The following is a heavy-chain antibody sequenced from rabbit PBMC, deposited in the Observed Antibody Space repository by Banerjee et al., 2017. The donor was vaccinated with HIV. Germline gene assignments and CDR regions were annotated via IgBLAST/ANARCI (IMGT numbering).Heavy chain of an antibody. CDR2: IYTGDGNT. J-gene: IGHJ3*01. Sequence: QEQLVEYGGDLVQPEGSLTLTCKVSGLDFSSSYWICWVRQAPGKGLEWIACIYTGDGNTYYAGWAKGRFTISKTSSTTVTLQMTSLTAADTATYFCARSTSGYDIGDLWGQGNLVTDS. D-gene: IGHD1-1*01. CDR1: GLDFSSSYW. V-gene: IGHV1S45*01. CDR3: ARSTSGYDIGDL.